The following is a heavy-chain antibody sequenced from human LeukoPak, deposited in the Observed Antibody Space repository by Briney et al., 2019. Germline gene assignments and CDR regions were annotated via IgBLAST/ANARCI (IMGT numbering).Heavy chain of an antibody. V-gene: IGHV1-69*04. Sequence: SVKVSCKASGGTFSSYAISWVRQAPGQGLEWMGRIIPILGIANYAQKFQGRVTITADKSTSTAYMELSSLGSEDTAVYYCARIAYYYDSSGYPDAFDIWGQGTMVTVSS. CDR3: ARIAYYYDSSGYPDAFDI. J-gene: IGHJ3*02. CDR1: GGTFSSYA. D-gene: IGHD3-22*01. CDR2: IIPILGIA.